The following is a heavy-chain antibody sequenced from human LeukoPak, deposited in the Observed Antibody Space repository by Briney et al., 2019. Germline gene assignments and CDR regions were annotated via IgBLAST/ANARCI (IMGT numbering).Heavy chain of an antibody. V-gene: IGHV4-34*01. CDR2: INHSGST. CDR1: GGSFSGYY. D-gene: IGHD5-18*01. Sequence: PSETLSLTCAVYGGSFSGYYWSWIRQPPGKGLEWIGEINHSGSTNYNPSLKSRVTISVDTSKNQFSLKLNSVTAADTAVYFCARCGYSYGTGYHFDSWGQGTLVTVSS. CDR3: ARCGYSYGTGYHFDS. J-gene: IGHJ4*02.